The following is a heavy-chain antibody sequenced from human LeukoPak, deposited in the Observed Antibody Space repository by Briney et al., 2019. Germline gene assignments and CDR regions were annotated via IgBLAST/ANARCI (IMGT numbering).Heavy chain of an antibody. CDR1: GFTFSSYA. D-gene: IGHD5-18*01. Sequence: GGSLRLSCAASGFTFSSYATHWVRQAPGKGLEWVAVISYDGSNKYYADSVKGRFTISRDNSKNTLYLQMNSLRAEDTAVYCCARDIQLGYWGQGTLVTVSS. V-gene: IGHV3-30-3*01. CDR2: ISYDGSNK. CDR3: ARDIQLGY. J-gene: IGHJ4*02.